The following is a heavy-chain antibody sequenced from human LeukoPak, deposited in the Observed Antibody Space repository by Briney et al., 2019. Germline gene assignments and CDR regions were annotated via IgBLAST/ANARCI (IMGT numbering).Heavy chain of an antibody. CDR3: ARGHATYYDSWSGYSNWFDP. CDR1: SGSFSDFY. Sequence: SGTLSLTCAVYSGSFSDFYWSWVRQPPGPGREWIGEINHSGSTNYNPSLKSRVTISVDTSKNQFSLKVNSVTAADTVVYYCARGHATYYDSWSGYSNWFDPWGQGTLVTVSS. CDR2: INHSGST. D-gene: IGHD3-3*01. J-gene: IGHJ5*02. V-gene: IGHV4-34*01.